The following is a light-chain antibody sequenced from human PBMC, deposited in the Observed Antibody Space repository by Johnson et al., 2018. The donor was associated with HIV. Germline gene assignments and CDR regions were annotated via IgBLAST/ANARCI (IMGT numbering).Light chain of an antibody. CDR2: ENN. J-gene: IGLJ1*01. CDR1: SSNIENNY. V-gene: IGLV1-51*02. Sequence: LTQSPSVSAAPGQKVTISCSGSSSNIENNYVSWYQQLPGTAPKLLIYENNKRPSGIPDRFSGSKSGTSATLGIPGLQAGDEGDYYCVTWDSSLSAGVFGTGTKVTVL. CDR3: VTWDSSLSAGV.